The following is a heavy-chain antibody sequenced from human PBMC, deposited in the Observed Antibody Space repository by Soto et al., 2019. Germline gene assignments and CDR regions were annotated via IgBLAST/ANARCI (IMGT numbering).Heavy chain of an antibody. J-gene: IGHJ6*02. CDR3: ARGTNIVVVPAATSKYYYYGMDV. CDR2: INPNSGGT. V-gene: IGHV1-2*02. Sequence: ASVKVSCKASGYTFTGYYMHWVRQAPGQGLEWMGWINPNSGGTNYAQKFQGRVTMTRDTSISTAYMELSRLRSDDTAVYYCARGTNIVVVPAATSKYYYYGMDVCGQRTTVTVSS. CDR1: GYTFTGYY. D-gene: IGHD2-2*01.